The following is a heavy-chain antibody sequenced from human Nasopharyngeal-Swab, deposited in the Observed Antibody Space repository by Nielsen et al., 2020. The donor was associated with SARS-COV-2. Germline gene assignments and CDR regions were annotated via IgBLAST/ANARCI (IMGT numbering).Heavy chain of an antibody. D-gene: IGHD3-3*01. CDR2: TYYRSKWYN. Sequence: WIRQSPSRGLEWLGRTYYRSKWYNDYAVSVKSRITINPDTSKNQFSLQLNSETPEDTAVYYCARARLHYDFWSGSLWYYGMDVWGQGTTVTVSS. J-gene: IGHJ6*02. CDR3: ARARLHYDFWSGSLWYYGMDV. V-gene: IGHV6-1*01.